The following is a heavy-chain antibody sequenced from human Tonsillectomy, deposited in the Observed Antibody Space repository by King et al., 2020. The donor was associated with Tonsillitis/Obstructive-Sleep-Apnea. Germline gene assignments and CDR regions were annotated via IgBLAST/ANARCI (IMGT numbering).Heavy chain of an antibody. CDR3: ARDRKEMSTNYYFDY. V-gene: IGHV3-66*01. CDR1: GFTVSSNY. J-gene: IGHJ4*02. D-gene: IGHD5-24*01. Sequence: QLVQSGGGLVQPGGSLRLSCAASGFTVSSNYMSWIRQAPGKGLEWVSVIYSGGYTYYADSVKGRFTISRDNSKNTLYLQMNSLRAEDTAVYYCARDRKEMSTNYYFDYWGQGTLVTVSS. CDR2: IYSGGYT.